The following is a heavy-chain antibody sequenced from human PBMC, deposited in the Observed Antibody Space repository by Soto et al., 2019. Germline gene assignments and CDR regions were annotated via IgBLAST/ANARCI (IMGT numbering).Heavy chain of an antibody. Sequence: GGSLRLSCAASGFTFSSYWMSWVRQAPGKGLEWVANIKQDGSEKYYVDSVKGRFTISRDNAKNSLYLQMNSLRAEDTAAYYCARKDCDILTGYPDYWGQGTLVTVSS. J-gene: IGHJ4*02. CDR1: GFTFSSYW. D-gene: IGHD3-9*01. CDR3: ARKDCDILTGYPDY. V-gene: IGHV3-7*01. CDR2: IKQDGSEK.